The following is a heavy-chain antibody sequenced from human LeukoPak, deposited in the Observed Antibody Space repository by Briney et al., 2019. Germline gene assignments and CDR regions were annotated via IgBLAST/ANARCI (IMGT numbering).Heavy chain of an antibody. CDR2: ISYEGSNE. J-gene: IGHJ4*02. V-gene: IGHV3-30*18. D-gene: IGHD6-19*01. CDR1: GFTFSTYA. CDR3: AKDLFVRENIAVPGD. Sequence: PGGSLRLSCAASGFTFSTYAMHWVRQAPGKGLEWVADISYEGSNEYYGDSVKGRFTISRDNSKNTLYLQMNSLRVEDTAVYYCAKDLFVRENIAVPGDWGQGTLVTVSS.